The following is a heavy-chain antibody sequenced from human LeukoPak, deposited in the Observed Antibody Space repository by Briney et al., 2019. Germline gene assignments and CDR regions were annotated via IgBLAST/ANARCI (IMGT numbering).Heavy chain of an antibody. CDR3: ARGKPYYYGMDV. CDR1: GGSFSGYY. Sequence: SSETLSLTCAVYGGSFSGYYWSWIRQPPGKGLEWIGEINHSGSTNYNPSLKSRVTISVDTSKNQFSLKLSSVTAADTAVYYCARGKPYYYGMDVWGQGTTVTVSS. J-gene: IGHJ6*02. V-gene: IGHV4-34*01. CDR2: INHSGST.